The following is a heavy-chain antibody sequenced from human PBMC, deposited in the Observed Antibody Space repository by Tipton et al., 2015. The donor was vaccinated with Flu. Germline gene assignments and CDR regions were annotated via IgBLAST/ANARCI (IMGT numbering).Heavy chain of an antibody. Sequence: TLSLTCTVSGGSMSSYYWAWIRQPAGKGLEWIGRMYTSGSTKYNPSLESRVTMSVDTSNNHFYLKLRSVTAADTAVYYCARGSGSGTYLIFVPCGHGILACVSS. J-gene: IGHJ5*02. D-gene: IGHD3-10*01. V-gene: IGHV4-4*07. CDR2: MYTSGST. CDR3: ARGSGSGTYLIFVP. CDR1: GGSMSSYY.